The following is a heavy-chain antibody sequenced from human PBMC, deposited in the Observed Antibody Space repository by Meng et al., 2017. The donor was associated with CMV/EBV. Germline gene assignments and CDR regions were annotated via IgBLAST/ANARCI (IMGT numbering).Heavy chain of an antibody. Sequence: GESLKISCAASGFTSSSYWMHWVRQAPGKGLVWVSRINSDGSSTSYADSVKGRFTISRDNAKNTLYLQMNSLRAEDTAVYYCARDLRGGSWKGGMDVWGQGTTVAVSS. CDR2: INSDGSST. D-gene: IGHD6-13*01. CDR3: ARDLRGGSWKGGMDV. J-gene: IGHJ6*02. V-gene: IGHV3-74*01. CDR1: GFTSSSYW.